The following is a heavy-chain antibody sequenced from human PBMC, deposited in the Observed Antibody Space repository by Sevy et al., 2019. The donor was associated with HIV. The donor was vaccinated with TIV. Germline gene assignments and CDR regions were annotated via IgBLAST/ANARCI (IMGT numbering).Heavy chain of an antibody. D-gene: IGHD3-10*01. CDR3: ARDRHFGWFGELLGGAYYYMDV. Sequence: GGSLRLSCAASGFTFSDYYMSWIRQAPGKGLEWVSYISSSSSYTNYADSVKGRFTISRDNAKNSLYLQMNSLRAEDTAVYYCARDRHFGWFGELLGGAYYYMDVWGKGTTVTVSS. CDR2: ISSSSSYT. J-gene: IGHJ6*03. V-gene: IGHV3-11*06. CDR1: GFTFSDYY.